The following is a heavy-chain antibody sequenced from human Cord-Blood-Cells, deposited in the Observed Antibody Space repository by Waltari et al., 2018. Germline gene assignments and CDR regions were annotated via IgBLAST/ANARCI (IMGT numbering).Heavy chain of an antibody. Sequence: QVQLVQSGAEVKKPGSSVKVSCKASGGTFSSYAISWVRQAPGQGLEWMGGIAPILGIANYAQKFQGRVTITADESTSTAYMELSSLRSEDTAVYYCARGGEGFTRFDPWGQGTLVTVSS. J-gene: IGHJ5*02. CDR2: IAPILGIA. CDR1: GGTFSSYA. D-gene: IGHD3-10*01. CDR3: ARGGEGFTRFDP. V-gene: IGHV1-69*04.